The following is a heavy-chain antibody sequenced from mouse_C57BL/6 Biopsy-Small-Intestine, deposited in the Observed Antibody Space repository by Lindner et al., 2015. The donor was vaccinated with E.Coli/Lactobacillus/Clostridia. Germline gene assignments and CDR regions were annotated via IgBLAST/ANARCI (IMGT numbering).Heavy chain of an antibody. V-gene: IGHV10-1*01. J-gene: IGHJ4*01. CDR1: GFSFNTYA. CDR3: VRPQLFSGAMDY. CDR2: IRSKSNNYAT. Sequence: VQLQESGGGLVQPKGSLKLSCAASGFSFNTYAVNWVRQAPGKGLEWVARIRSKSNNYATYYADSVKDRFTISRDDSESMLYLQMNNLKTEDTAMYYCVRPQLFSGAMDYWGQGTSVTVSS. D-gene: IGHD1-1*02.